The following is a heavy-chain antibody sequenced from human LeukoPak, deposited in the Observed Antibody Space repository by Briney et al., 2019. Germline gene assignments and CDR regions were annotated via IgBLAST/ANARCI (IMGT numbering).Heavy chain of an antibody. CDR1: GFTFDDYA. J-gene: IGHJ4*02. Sequence: GGSLRLSCAASGFTFDDYAMHWVRQAPGKGLEWVSGISWNSGSIGYADSVKGRFTISRDNAKNSLYLQMNSLRAEDTAVYYCARTYYDILTGYNPYFDYWGQGILVTVSS. CDR3: ARTYYDILTGYNPYFDY. CDR2: ISWNSGSI. V-gene: IGHV3-9*01. D-gene: IGHD3-9*01.